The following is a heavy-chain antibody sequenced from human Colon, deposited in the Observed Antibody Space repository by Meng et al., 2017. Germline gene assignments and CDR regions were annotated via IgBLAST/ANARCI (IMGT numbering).Heavy chain of an antibody. V-gene: IGHV4-34*01. CDR1: GGSFSGYY. CDR2: INHSGST. Sequence: VHPPPCGAGLLTPPETLSLPCAVYGGSFSGYYWSWIRQPPGKGLEWIGEINHSGSTNYNPSLKSRVTISVDTSKNQFSLKLSSVTAADTAVYYCARGRYSGYLPWGQGTLVTVSS. J-gene: IGHJ5*02. D-gene: IGHD5-12*01. CDR3: ARGRYSGYLP.